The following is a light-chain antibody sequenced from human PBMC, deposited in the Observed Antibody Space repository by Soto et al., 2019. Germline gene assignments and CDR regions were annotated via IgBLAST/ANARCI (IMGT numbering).Light chain of an antibody. J-gene: IGKJ1*01. CDR1: QTISSSY. CDR3: QQYYKLPWT. CDR2: GAS. V-gene: IGKV3-15*01. Sequence: EIVLTQSPGTLSLSPGERATLSCRASQTISSSYLAWYQQKPGQAPRLLVYGASTRATGIPARFSGSGSGTEFTLTISSLQSEDFAVYCCQQYYKLPWTFGQGTKVEIK.